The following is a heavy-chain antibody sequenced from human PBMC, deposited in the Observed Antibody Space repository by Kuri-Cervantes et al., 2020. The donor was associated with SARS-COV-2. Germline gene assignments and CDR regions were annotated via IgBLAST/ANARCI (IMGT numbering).Heavy chain of an antibody. V-gene: IGHV3-13*03. CDR2: IGTAGDT. J-gene: IGHJ4*02. D-gene: IGHD7-27*01. Sequence: GESLKISCAACGFTFISYDMHWVRQATGKGLEWVSAIGTAGDTYYPGSVKGQFTISRENAKNSLYLQMNSLRAGDTAVYYCARIGELGIPDYWGQGTLVTVSS. CDR1: GFTFISYD. CDR3: ARIGELGIPDY.